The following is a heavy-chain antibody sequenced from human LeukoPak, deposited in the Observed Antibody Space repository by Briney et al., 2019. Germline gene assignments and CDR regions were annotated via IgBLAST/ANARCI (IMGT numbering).Heavy chain of an antibody. CDR1: GGSFSGYY. CDR2: INHSGST. V-gene: IGHV4-34*01. J-gene: IGHJ6*03. D-gene: IGHD6-19*01. Sequence: SETLSLTCAVYGGSFSGYYWSWIRQPPGKGLEWIGEINHSGSTNYNPSLKSRVTISVDTSKNQFSLKLSSVTAADTAVYYCARKGIAVAGPTSRKTSYYYYMDVWGKGTTVTISS. CDR3: ARKGIAVAGPTSRKTSYYYYMDV.